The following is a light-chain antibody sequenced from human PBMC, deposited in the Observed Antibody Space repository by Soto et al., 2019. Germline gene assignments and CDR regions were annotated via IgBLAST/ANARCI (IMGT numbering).Light chain of an antibody. CDR1: QSLVNSDGNTY. J-gene: IGKJ3*01. V-gene: IGKV2-24*01. Sequence: EIVMTQTPLSSPVTLGQPASISCRSSQSLVNSDGNTYLSWLQQRPGQPPRLLIYQISNRVSGVPDRFSGSGAGTDFTLKISRVEAEDVGVYYCMQVTHFPHTFGPGTRVDIK. CDR2: QIS. CDR3: MQVTHFPHT.